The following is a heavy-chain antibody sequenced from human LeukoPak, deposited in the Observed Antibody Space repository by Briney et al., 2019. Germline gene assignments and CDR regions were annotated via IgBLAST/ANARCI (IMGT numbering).Heavy chain of an antibody. V-gene: IGHV4-39*07. Sequence: SETLSLTCAVSGGSISSGGYSWGWIRQPPGKGLEWIGSIYYSGSTYYNPSLKSRVTISVDTSKNQFSLKLSSVTAADTAVYYCARGRKFGVTPFDYWGQGTLVTVSS. CDR1: GGSISSGGYS. CDR3: ARGRKFGVTPFDY. CDR2: IYYSGST. J-gene: IGHJ4*02. D-gene: IGHD3-16*01.